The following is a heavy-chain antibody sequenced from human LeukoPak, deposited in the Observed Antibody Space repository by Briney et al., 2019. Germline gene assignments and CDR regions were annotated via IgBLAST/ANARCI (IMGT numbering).Heavy chain of an antibody. CDR1: GDAMTDSF. Sequence: SETLSLTCTVSGDAMTDSFWTWIRQPPGMGLEWIGEINHSGSTNYNPSLKSRVTILVDTSKNQFALNLSSVTAADTAIYYCARSVVGATLGGYYYYYYYMDVWGKGTTVTVSS. J-gene: IGHJ6*03. V-gene: IGHV4-34*01. D-gene: IGHD1-26*01. CDR2: INHSGST. CDR3: ARSVVGATLGGYYYYYYYMDV.